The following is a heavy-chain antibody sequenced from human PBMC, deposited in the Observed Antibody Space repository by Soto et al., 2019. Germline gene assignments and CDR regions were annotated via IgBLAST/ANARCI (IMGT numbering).Heavy chain of an antibody. Sequence: QVQLVESGGGLVNPGGSLRLSCAASGFSFSDYYMSWIRQAPGKGLEWVSYIGDSGGSIYYADSVKGRFTISRDNAKNSLHLQMSSLRAEDTAVYYCASSTTYISAAGLPDYWGQGTLVTVSS. J-gene: IGHJ4*02. CDR2: IGDSGGSI. V-gene: IGHV3-11*01. D-gene: IGHD6-13*01. CDR3: ASSTTYISAAGLPDY. CDR1: GFSFSDYY.